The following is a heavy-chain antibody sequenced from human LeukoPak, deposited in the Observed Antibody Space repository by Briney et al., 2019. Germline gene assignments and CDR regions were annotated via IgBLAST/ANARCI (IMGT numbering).Heavy chain of an antibody. V-gene: IGHV5-51*01. CDR3: ARHQIVGATRSPFDY. J-gene: IGHJ4*02. CDR2: FYPGDSDT. D-gene: IGHD1-26*01. Sequence: GESLTISCKGSGYSFTTYCIGWVRQMPGKGLEWMGIFYPGDSDTRYSPSFQGQVTISADKSISTAYLQWSSLKASDTAMYYCARHQIVGATRSPFDYWGQGTLVTVSS. CDR1: GYSFTTYC.